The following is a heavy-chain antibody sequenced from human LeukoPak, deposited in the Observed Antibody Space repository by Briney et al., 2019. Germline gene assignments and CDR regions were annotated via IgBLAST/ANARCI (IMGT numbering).Heavy chain of an antibody. CDR3: AGAFSPDIVATIGLTFDP. CDR2: INNSGSTI. J-gene: IGHJ5*02. CDR1: GFTFSSYA. V-gene: IGHV3-48*04. D-gene: IGHD5-12*01. Sequence: GGSLRLSCAASGFTFSSYAMSWVRQAPGKGLEWISYINNSGSTIYYTDSVKGRFTISRDNAKNSLYLQMNSLRAEDTAVYYCAGAFSPDIVATIGLTFDPWGQGTLVTVSS.